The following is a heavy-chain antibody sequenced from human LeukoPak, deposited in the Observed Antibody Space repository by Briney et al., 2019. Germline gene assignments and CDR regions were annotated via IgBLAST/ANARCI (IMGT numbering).Heavy chain of an antibody. V-gene: IGHV4-59*12. D-gene: IGHD5-18*01. CDR3: ARARHGYIYGYRPNELGHFFDY. CDR1: GGSISSYY. CDR2: VYYTGST. Sequence: SETLSLTCTVSGGSISSYYWSWVRQPPGKGLEWIGFVYYTGSTNYSPSLKSRVTISKDTSRNLFSMELSSVTAADTAVYYCARARHGYIYGYRPNELGHFFDYWGQGALVTVSS. J-gene: IGHJ4*02.